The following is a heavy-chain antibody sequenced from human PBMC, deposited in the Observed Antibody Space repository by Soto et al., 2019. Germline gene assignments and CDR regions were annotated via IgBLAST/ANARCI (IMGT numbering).Heavy chain of an antibody. CDR1: GGTFSSYA. V-gene: IGHV1-69*12. Sequence: QVQLVQSGAEVKKPGSSVKVSCKASGGTFSSYAISWVRQAPGQGLEWMGGIIPIFGTANYAQKFQGRVTITADASTSTAYMELSSLRSEDTAVYYCARGGDIVLMVYARYGMDVWGQGTTVTVSS. D-gene: IGHD2-8*01. CDR3: ARGGDIVLMVYARYGMDV. CDR2: IIPIFGTA. J-gene: IGHJ6*02.